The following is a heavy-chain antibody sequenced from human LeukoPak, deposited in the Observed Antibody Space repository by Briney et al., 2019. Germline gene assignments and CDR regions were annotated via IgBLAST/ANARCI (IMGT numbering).Heavy chain of an antibody. CDR2: IYYSGST. J-gene: IGHJ4*02. D-gene: IGHD2-15*01. CDR3: ARAVESAATLFDY. V-gene: IGHV4-39*07. Sequence: SETLSLTCTVSGGSISSSSYYWGWIRQPPGKGLEWIGSIYYSGSTYYNPSLKSRVTISVDTSKNQFSLKLSSVTAADTAVYHCARAVESAATLFDYWGQGTLATVSS. CDR1: GGSISSSSYY.